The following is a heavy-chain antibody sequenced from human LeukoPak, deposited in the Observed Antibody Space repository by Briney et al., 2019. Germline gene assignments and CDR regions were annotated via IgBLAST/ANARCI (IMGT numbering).Heavy chain of an antibody. Sequence: ASVKVSCKASGYTFTTYGISWVRQAPGQGLEWVGWISNYNGNTKYEQKFQGRVTMTEDTSTDTAYMELSSLRSEDTAVYYCARAEYSSSEVAEYCQHWGQGTLVTVSS. J-gene: IGHJ1*01. CDR3: ARAEYSSSEVAEYCQH. CDR1: GYTFTTYG. V-gene: IGHV1-18*01. D-gene: IGHD6-6*01. CDR2: ISNYNGNT.